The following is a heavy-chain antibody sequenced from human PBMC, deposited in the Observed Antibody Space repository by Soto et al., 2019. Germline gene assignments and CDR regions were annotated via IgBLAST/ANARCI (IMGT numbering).Heavy chain of an antibody. CDR1: GFTFNTHA. V-gene: IGHV3-23*01. D-gene: IGHD1-26*01. CDR2: ISSSGVST. CDR3: ARERGEYSGGYGVFAY. J-gene: IGHJ4*02. Sequence: EVQLLESGGGLEQPGGSLRLSCAASGFTFNTHAMSWVRQAPGKGLEYVSAISSSGVSTYYAGSVKGRFTISRDNSKNTLFLQMNSLRADDTAIYYCARERGEYSGGYGVFAYWGQGTLVTVSS.